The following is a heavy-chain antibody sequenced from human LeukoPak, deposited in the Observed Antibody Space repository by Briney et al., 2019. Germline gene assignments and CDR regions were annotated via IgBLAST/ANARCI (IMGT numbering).Heavy chain of an antibody. CDR2: IKPDGSGE. CDR3: MTGYSSHWYNEGNY. CDR1: GFTFSRFW. J-gene: IGHJ4*02. D-gene: IGHD6-19*01. Sequence: GSLRLSCVASGFTFSRFWMIWVRQAPGKGLEWVAMIKPDGSGEYYLDSVKGRFTISRDNAKNSLYLQMNSLRADDTAVCFCMTGYSSHWYNEGNYWGQGILVTVSS. V-gene: IGHV3-7*01.